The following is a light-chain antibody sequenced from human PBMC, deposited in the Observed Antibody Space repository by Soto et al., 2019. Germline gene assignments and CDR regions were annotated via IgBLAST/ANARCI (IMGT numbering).Light chain of an antibody. V-gene: IGKV1-5*01. J-gene: IGKJ1*01. CDR3: QQYNSYS. Sequence: DIQMTQSPSTLSASVGDRVSITCRASQSVGNSLAWYQQRPGKAPKLLIYHASNLQSGVPSRFSGSGSGTEFTLTISSLQPDDFATYYCQQYNSYSFGQGTKVDIK. CDR1: QSVGNS. CDR2: HAS.